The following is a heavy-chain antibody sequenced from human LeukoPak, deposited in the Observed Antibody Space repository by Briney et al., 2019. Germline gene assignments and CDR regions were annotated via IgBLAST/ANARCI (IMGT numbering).Heavy chain of an antibody. CDR1: GGSISSSSYY. V-gene: IGHV4-39*01. Sequence: PSETLSLTCTVSGGSISSSSYYWGWIRQPPGKGLEWIGSIYYSGSTYYNPSLKSRVTISVDTSKNQFSLKLSSVTATDTAVYYCATPTRLVVPAAGAFDIWGQGTMVTVSS. D-gene: IGHD2-2*01. CDR2: IYYSGST. CDR3: ATPTRLVVPAAGAFDI. J-gene: IGHJ3*02.